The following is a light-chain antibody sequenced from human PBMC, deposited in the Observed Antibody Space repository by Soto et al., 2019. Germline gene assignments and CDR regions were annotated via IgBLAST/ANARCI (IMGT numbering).Light chain of an antibody. Sequence: DIPMTQSPSTLSASVGDRVTITCWASQSISSWLAWYQLKPGKAPKLLIYKASSLESGVPSRFSGSGSGTEFTLTISSLQPDDLATYFCQQYSSYPLTFGGGTKVEIK. V-gene: IGKV1-5*03. J-gene: IGKJ4*01. CDR1: QSISSW. CDR3: QQYSSYPLT. CDR2: KAS.